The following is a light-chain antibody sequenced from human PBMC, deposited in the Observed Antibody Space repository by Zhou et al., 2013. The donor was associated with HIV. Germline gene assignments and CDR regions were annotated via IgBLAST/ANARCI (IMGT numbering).Light chain of an antibody. Sequence: GDRVTITCRASQSISNWMAWYQQKPGKAPKLLIYKASSLQSGVPSRFSGSGSGTEFTLTISSLQPDDFATYYCQQYNSQFGQGTRL. CDR3: QQYNSQ. CDR1: QSISNW. V-gene: IGKV1-5*03. J-gene: IGKJ5*01. CDR2: KAS.